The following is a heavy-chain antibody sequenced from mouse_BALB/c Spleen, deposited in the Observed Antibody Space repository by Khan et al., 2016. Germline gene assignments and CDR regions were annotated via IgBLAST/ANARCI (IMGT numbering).Heavy chain of an antibody. CDR1: GYSITSGYY. D-gene: IGHD2-2*01. CDR2: ISYDGSN. V-gene: IGHV3-6*02. J-gene: IGHJ3*01. CDR3: ATYVNDEGFAY. Sequence: EVQLQESGPGLVKPSQSLSLTCSVTGYSITSGYYWNWIRQFPGNKLEWMGYISYDGSNNYNPSLKNRISITRDTSKNQFFLKLNSVTTEDTATYYCATYVNDEGFAYWGQGTLVTVSA.